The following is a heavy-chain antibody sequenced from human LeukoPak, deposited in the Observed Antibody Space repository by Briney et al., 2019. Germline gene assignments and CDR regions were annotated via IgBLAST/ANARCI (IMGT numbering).Heavy chain of an antibody. CDR2: ISYDGSNK. CDR3: AKDRAAIPAIGATRGYYGMDV. Sequence: PGRSLRLSCAASGFTFSSYAMHWVRQAPGKGLEGVAVISYDGSNKDYADSVKGRFTISRDNSKNTLYVQMNSLRAEDRAVYYCAKDRAAIPAIGATRGYYGMDVWGQGTTVTVSS. V-gene: IGHV3-30*18. D-gene: IGHD3-3*01. J-gene: IGHJ6*02. CDR1: GFTFSSYA.